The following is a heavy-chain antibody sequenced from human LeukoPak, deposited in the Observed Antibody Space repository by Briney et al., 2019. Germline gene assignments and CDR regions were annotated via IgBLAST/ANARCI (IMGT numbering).Heavy chain of an antibody. V-gene: IGHV4-4*07. Sequence: SSETLSLTCTVSGGSIRSYWSWIRQPAGKGLEWIGRIYGSGSTDYNPSLKSRVTMSIDTSKNQFSLNLISVTAADTAVYYCARDSGTTGEVKFDPWGQGTLVTVSS. CDR3: ARDSGTTGEVKFDP. CDR2: IYGSGST. J-gene: IGHJ5*02. CDR1: GGSIRSY. D-gene: IGHD3-10*01.